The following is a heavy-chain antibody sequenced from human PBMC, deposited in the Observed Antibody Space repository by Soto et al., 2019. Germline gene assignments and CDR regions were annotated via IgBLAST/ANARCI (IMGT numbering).Heavy chain of an antibody. V-gene: IGHV1-2*04. D-gene: IGHD3-3*01. CDR3: ARDSRITIFGVVIKHDAFDI. J-gene: IGHJ3*02. Sequence: ASVKVSCKASGYTFTGYYMHWVPQAPGQGLEWMGWINPNSGGTNYAQKFQGWVTMTRDTSISTAYMELSRLRSDDTAVYYCARDSRITIFGVVIKHDAFDIWGQGTMVTVSS. CDR2: INPNSGGT. CDR1: GYTFTGYY.